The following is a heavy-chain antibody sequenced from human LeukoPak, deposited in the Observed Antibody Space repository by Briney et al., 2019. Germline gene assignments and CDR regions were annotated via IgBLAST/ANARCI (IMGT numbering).Heavy chain of an antibody. J-gene: IGHJ5*02. Sequence: GRSLRLSCAASGFTFSSYAMHWVRQAPGKGLEWGAVISYDGSNKYYADSVKGRFTISRDNSKNTLYLQMNSLRAEDTAVYYCARASAAAGTNWFDPWGQGTLVTVSS. V-gene: IGHV3-30-3*01. D-gene: IGHD6-13*01. CDR3: ARASAAAGTNWFDP. CDR1: GFTFSSYA. CDR2: ISYDGSNK.